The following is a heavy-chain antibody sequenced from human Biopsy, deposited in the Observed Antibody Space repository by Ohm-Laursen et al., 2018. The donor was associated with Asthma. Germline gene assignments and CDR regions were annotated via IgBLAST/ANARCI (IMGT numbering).Heavy chain of an antibody. CDR1: GFTFSSFG. CDR2: ISNDGSDE. Sequence: SLRLSCSASGFTFSSFGMHWVRQAPGKGLEWVALISNDGSDEYYADSVKGRFTISRDKSDNTLYLQMNSLTAEDTAVYHCAKDERAYYGSDSKYMQPVPLGDWGQGTVVIVSA. CDR3: AKDERAYYGSDSKYMQPVPLGD. J-gene: IGHJ4*02. V-gene: IGHV3-30*18. D-gene: IGHD2-21*01.